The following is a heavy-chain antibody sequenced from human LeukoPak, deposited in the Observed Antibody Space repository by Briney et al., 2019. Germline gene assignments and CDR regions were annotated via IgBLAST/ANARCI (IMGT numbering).Heavy chain of an antibody. D-gene: IGHD4-17*01. Sequence: GESLKISCKVSGYIFTTYWIGWVRQTPGKGLEWMAIIYPGDSDTRYSPSFRGQVTISADKSISTAYLHWSSLKASDTAMYYCARLPLTTGGFDYWGQGTLVTVSS. J-gene: IGHJ4*02. CDR1: GYIFTTYW. V-gene: IGHV5-51*01. CDR3: ARLPLTTGGFDY. CDR2: IYPGDSDT.